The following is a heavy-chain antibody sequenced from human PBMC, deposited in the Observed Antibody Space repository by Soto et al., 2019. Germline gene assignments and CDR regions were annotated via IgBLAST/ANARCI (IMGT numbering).Heavy chain of an antibody. Sequence: GGSLRLSCAASGFTFSSYSMNWVRQAPGKGLEWVSSISSSSSYIYYADSVKGRFTISRDNAKNSLYLQMNSLRAEDTAVYYCARDQAVAGTSGNDAFDIWGQGTMVTVSS. J-gene: IGHJ3*02. CDR2: ISSSSSYI. V-gene: IGHV3-21*01. CDR3: ARDQAVAGTSGNDAFDI. CDR1: GFTFSSYS. D-gene: IGHD6-19*01.